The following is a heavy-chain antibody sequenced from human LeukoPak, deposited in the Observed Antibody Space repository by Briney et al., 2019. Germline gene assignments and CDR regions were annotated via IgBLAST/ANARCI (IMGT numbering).Heavy chain of an antibody. J-gene: IGHJ4*02. CDR1: GFTFSYYW. D-gene: IGHD3/OR15-3a*01. V-gene: IGHV3-74*01. CDR2: IKSDGSST. Sequence: PGGSLRVSCAASGFTFSYYWMHWVRQAPGKGMVWVSRIKSDGSSTSYADSVKGRFTITRDSAKNTLYLQMNSLRAEDTAVYYCARGTGNYYGYWGQGTLVTVSS. CDR3: ARGTGNYYGY.